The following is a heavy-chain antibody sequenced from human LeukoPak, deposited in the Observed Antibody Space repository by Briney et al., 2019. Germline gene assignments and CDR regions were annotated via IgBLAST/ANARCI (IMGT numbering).Heavy chain of an antibody. CDR3: TRGRNNFWSGYYHLDY. CDR1: GGSISSSSYY. CDR2: IYYSGST. J-gene: IGHJ4*02. Sequence: SETLSLTCTVSGGSISSSSYYWGWIRQPPGKGLEWIGSIYYSGSTYYNPSLKSRVTISVDTSKNQFSLKLSSVTAADTAVYYCTRGRNNFWSGYYHLDYWGQGTLVTVSS. D-gene: IGHD3-3*01. V-gene: IGHV4-39*07.